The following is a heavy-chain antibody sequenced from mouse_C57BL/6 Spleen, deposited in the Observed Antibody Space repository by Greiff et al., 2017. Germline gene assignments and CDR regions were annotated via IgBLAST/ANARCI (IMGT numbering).Heavy chain of an antibody. CDR3: ARQNYDYDDYFDY. V-gene: IGHV5-17*01. Sequence: EVKVEESGGGLVKPGGSLKLSCAASGFTFSDYGMHWVRQAPEKGLEWVAYISSGSSTIYYADTVKGRFTISRDNAKNTLFLQMTSLRSEDTAMYYCARQNYDYDDYFDYWGQGTTLTVSS. CDR1: GFTFSDYG. CDR2: ISSGSSTI. J-gene: IGHJ2*01. D-gene: IGHD2-4*01.